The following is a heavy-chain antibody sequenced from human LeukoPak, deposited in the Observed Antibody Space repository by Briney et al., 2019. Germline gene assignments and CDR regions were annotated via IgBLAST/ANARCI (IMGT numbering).Heavy chain of an antibody. CDR3: TKDGIRDD. CDR2: ISGSGSGWTT. V-gene: IGHV3-23*01. D-gene: IGHD1-14*01. Sequence: GGSLRLSCAASGFTFTTYAMTWVRQAPGKGLERVSTISGSGSGWTTHYADSVKGRFTISRDNSESTVYLQMTSLRAEDTALYYCTKDGIRDDWGQGTLVTVSS. J-gene: IGHJ4*02. CDR1: GFTFTTYA.